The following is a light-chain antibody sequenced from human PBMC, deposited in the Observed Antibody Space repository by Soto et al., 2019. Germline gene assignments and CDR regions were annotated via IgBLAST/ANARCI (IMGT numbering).Light chain of an antibody. CDR3: QQSYTTPLT. CDR2: DAS. CDR1: QSISSY. Sequence: DVQMTQSPSSLSASVGDRFTITFLASQSISSYLNWYQQTPGTAPNLLIYDASSLQSGVPSRFRGSGSGTDFTLTITSLQPEDFATYYCQQSYTTPLTFGGGTKVDI. V-gene: IGKV1-39*01. J-gene: IGKJ4*01.